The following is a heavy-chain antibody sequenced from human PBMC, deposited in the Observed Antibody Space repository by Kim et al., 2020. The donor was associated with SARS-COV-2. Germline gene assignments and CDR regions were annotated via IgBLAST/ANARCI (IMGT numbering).Heavy chain of an antibody. CDR2: INHSGST. CDR3: ARVTRKSSYYDSSGYYDY. V-gene: IGHV4-34*01. CDR1: GGSFSGYY. D-gene: IGHD3-22*01. Sequence: SETLSLTCAVYGGSFSGYYWSWIRQPPGKGLEWIGEINHSGSTNYNPSLKSRVTISVDTSKNQFSLKLSSVTAADTAVYYCARVTRKSSYYDSSGYYDYWGQGTLVTVSS. J-gene: IGHJ4*02.